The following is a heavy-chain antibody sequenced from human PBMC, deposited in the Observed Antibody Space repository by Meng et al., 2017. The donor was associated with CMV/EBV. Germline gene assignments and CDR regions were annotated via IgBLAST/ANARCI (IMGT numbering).Heavy chain of an antibody. J-gene: IGHJ4*02. D-gene: IGHD5-12*01. V-gene: IGHV1-69*05. Sequence: SVKVSCKASGGTFSSYAISWVRQAPGQGLEWMGGIIPIFGTANYAQKFQGRVTITTDESTSTVYMELSSLRSEDTAVYYCARSLIVATTAFDYWGQGTLVTVSS. CDR1: GGTFSSYA. CDR2: IIPIFGTA. CDR3: ARSLIVATTAFDY.